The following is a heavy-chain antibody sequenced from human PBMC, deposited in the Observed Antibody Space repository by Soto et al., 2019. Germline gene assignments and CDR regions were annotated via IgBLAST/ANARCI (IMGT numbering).Heavy chain of an antibody. CDR2: ISGGGERT. J-gene: IGHJ4*02. Sequence: GGSLRLSCEASEFSFSNYAMSWVRQAPGKGLEWVSSISGGGERTYHADSVKGRFTISRDNSKNTLYLQMNSLGAKDTAVYYCANHKGRYGGNSFLNYWGQGTLVTVSS. D-gene: IGHD2-21*02. CDR1: EFSFSNYA. V-gene: IGHV3-23*01. CDR3: ANHKGRYGGNSFLNY.